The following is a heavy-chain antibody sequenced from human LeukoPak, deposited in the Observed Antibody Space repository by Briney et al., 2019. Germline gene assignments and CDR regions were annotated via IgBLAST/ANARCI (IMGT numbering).Heavy chain of an antibody. CDR3: ARDPRGYSGYDPYYFDY. CDR1: GFTFTNYA. Sequence: GTSLRLSCVASGFTFTNYAMSWVRQAPGKGLEWVSAITGSDGGSYYADSVKGRFTISRDNSKNTLYLQMNSLRAEDTAVYYCARDPRGYSGYDPYYFDYWGQGTLVTVSS. J-gene: IGHJ4*02. V-gene: IGHV3-23*01. CDR2: ITGSDGGS. D-gene: IGHD5-12*01.